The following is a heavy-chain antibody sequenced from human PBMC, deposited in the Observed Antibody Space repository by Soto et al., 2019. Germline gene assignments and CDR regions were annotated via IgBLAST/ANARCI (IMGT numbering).Heavy chain of an antibody. CDR2: ISYDGSKK. J-gene: IGHJ5*02. Sequence: QVQLVESGGGVVQPGRSLRLSCAASGFTFSSYGMHWVRQAPGKGLEWVAVISYDGSKKYHADSVKGRFTISRDNSKNTLYLQMNSLRAEDTAVYYCAKDLRDGDYVLGGWFDPWGQGTLVTVSS. CDR1: GFTFSSYG. D-gene: IGHD4-17*01. V-gene: IGHV3-30*18. CDR3: AKDLRDGDYVLGGWFDP.